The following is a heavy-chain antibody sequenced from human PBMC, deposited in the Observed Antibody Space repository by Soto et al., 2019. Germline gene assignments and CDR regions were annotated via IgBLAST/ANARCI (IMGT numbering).Heavy chain of an antibody. D-gene: IGHD3-10*01. CDR3: ARALSYLVVRGVSPYFDY. CDR1: GGTFSSYA. J-gene: IGHJ4*02. CDR2: IIPIFGTA. V-gene: IGHV1-69*13. Sequence: GASVKFSFKASGGTFSSYAISWVRQAPGQGLEWMGGIIPIFGTANYAQKFQGRVTMTADESTSTAYMELSSLRSEDTAVYYCARALSYLVVRGVSPYFDYWGQGTLVTVSS.